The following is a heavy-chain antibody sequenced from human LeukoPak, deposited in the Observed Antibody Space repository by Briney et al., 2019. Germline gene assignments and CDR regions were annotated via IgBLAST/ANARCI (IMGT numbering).Heavy chain of an antibody. CDR3: TRDGDTGMVGGYYYYMDV. V-gene: IGHV3-21*01. CDR2: ITSSSSYI. D-gene: IGHD5-18*01. Sequence: ETLSLTCTVSGYSISSGYYWGWIRQPPGKGLEWVSSITSSSSYIYYADSVKGRFSISRDNAKNSLYLQMNTLRAEDTAVYYCTRDGDTGMVGGYYYYMDVWGKGTTVTVSS. J-gene: IGHJ6*03. CDR1: GYSISSGYY.